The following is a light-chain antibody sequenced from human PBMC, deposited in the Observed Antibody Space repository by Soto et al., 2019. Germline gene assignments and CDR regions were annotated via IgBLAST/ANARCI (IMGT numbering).Light chain of an antibody. Sequence: QSALTQPASVSGSPGQSITISCTGTSSDVGDYNFVSWYQQLPGKAPKLMMYEVSHRPSGVSNRFSGSKSGNTASLTISGLLAEDEAHYYCSSHTTSSIWVFGGGTKVTFL. J-gene: IGLJ3*02. CDR3: SSHTTSSIWV. CDR1: SSDVGDYNF. CDR2: EVS. V-gene: IGLV2-14*03.